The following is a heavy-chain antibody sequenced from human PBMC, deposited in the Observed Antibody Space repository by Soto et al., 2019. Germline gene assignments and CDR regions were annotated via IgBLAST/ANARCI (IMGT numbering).Heavy chain of an antibody. D-gene: IGHD3-22*01. Sequence: SVKVSCKASGGLFSSYAISWVRQAPGHGLEWMGGIIPIFGTANYAQKFQGRVTITAYESANTAYMELGILRSEDTSMYYCARFRSGYIWFNEYWGQGTLVTVSS. V-gene: IGHV1-69*13. CDR1: GGLFSSYA. CDR2: IIPIFGTA. CDR3: ARFRSGYIWFNEY. J-gene: IGHJ4*02.